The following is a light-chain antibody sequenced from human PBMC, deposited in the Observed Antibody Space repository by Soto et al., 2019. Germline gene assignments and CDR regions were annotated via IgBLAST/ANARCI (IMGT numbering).Light chain of an antibody. CDR2: SSS. V-gene: IGKV1-39*01. Sequence: DIQMTQSPSSLAASVGGSFTIHCRASQTINNFLNWYQKKPGKAPTLLIYSSSILQSGVPSRFSGVGSGTDFTLTINSLQPEDVATYYCQQSYNSPRTFGQGTKVVI. CDR1: QTINNF. CDR3: QQSYNSPRT. J-gene: IGKJ1*01.